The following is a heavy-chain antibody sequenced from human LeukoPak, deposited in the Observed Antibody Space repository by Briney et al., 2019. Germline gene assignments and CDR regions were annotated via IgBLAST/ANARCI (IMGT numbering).Heavy chain of an antibody. J-gene: IGHJ4*02. CDR2: ISYDGSNK. Sequence: GGSLRLSCAASGFTFSSYGMHWVRQAPGKGLEWVAVISYDGSNKYYADSVKGRFTISRDNSKNTLYLQMNSLRAEDTAVYYCAKDALESSGLDYWGQGTLVTVSS. V-gene: IGHV3-30*18. CDR1: GFTFSSYG. CDR3: AKDALESSGLDY. D-gene: IGHD3-22*01.